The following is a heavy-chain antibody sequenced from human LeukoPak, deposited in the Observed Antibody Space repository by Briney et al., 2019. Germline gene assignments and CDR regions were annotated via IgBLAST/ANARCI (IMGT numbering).Heavy chain of an antibody. V-gene: IGHV4-39*01. D-gene: IGHD3-3*01. CDR2: TYYSGST. J-gene: IGHJ4*02. CDR3: ARRNYDFWSGYSYYFDY. CDR1: GGSISSSSYY. Sequence: SETLSLTCTVSGGSISSSSYYWGWIRQPPGKGLEWIGSTYYSGSTYYNPSLKSRVTISVDTSKNQFSLKLSSVTAADTAVYYCARRNYDFWSGYSYYFDYWGQGTLVTVSS.